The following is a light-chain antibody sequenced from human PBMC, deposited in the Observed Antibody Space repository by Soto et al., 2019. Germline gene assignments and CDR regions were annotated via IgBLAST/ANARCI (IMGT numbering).Light chain of an antibody. Sequence: IHLTQSPSFLSASVGDRVTITCRASQGISSYLAWYQQKPGKAPKLLIYAASTLQSGVPLRFSGSGSGTSFTLTISSLQPEDFATYYCQQLLSYPITFGQGTRLEI. V-gene: IGKV1-9*01. CDR3: QQLLSYPIT. CDR1: QGISSY. CDR2: AAS. J-gene: IGKJ5*01.